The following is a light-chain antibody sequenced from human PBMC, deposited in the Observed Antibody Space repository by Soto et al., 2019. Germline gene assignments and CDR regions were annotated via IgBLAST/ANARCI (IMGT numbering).Light chain of an antibody. CDR2: GAA. Sequence: EIVMTQSPATLSVSPGERATLFCRASQTISSNLGWYQQKPGQAPRLLIYGAATRATGIPARFGGSGAGTEFTLTFGSLQSEGSAVYYYQQYNNWPPMFTFGPGPKVDVK. CDR3: QQYNNWPPMFT. CDR1: QTISSN. J-gene: IGKJ3*01. V-gene: IGKV3-15*01.